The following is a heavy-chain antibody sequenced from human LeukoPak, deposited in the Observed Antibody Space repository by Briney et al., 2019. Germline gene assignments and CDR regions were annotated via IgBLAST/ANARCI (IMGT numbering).Heavy chain of an antibody. J-gene: IGHJ6*02. D-gene: IGHD6-6*01. CDR3: AKDLGSSGFWYYYYGMDV. CDR1: GFTFSSYA. Sequence: GGSLRLSCAASGFTFSSYAMSWVRQAPGKRLEWVSAISGSGGSTYYADSVKGRFTISRDNSKNTPYLQMNSLRAEDTAVYYCAKDLGSSGFWYYYYGMDVWGQGTTVTVSS. V-gene: IGHV3-23*01. CDR2: ISGSGGST.